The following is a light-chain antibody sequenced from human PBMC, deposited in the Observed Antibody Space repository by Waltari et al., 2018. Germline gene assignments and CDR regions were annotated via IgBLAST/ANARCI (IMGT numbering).Light chain of an antibody. CDR1: QDINNF. Sequence: DIQMTQSPSSLSASVGDRVTIPCQATQDINNFLNWYQQKPGRAPSPLIYAASNLETGVTSRFSGSGSGTHFTLTISSLQTEDSATYYCQQYDTLPPSFGGGTKVEI. V-gene: IGKV1-33*01. CDR3: QQYDTLPPS. CDR2: AAS. J-gene: IGKJ4*01.